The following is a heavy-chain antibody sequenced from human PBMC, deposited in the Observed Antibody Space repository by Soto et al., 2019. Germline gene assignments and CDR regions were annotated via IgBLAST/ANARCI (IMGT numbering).Heavy chain of an antibody. CDR2: ISSSSSTI. V-gene: IGHV3-48*02. CDR1: GFTFSSYS. D-gene: IGHD3-22*01. Sequence: GGSLRLSCAASGFTFSSYSMNWVRQAPGKGLEWVSYISSSSSTIYYADSVKGRFTISRDNAKNSLYLQMNSLRDEDTAVYYCARDPDSSGYMNWFDPWGQGTLVTVSS. CDR3: ARDPDSSGYMNWFDP. J-gene: IGHJ5*02.